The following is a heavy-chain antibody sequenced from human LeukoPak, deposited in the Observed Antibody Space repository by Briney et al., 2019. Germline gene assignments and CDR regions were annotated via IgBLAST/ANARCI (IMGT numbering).Heavy chain of an antibody. CDR1: GYTFTSYD. CDR2: MNPNSGNT. CDR3: ARTGPTYSSGWSGGIDY. V-gene: IGHV1-8*01. Sequence: GASVKVSCKASGYTFTSYDINWVRQATGQGLEWMGWMNPNSGNTGYAQKFQGRVTMTRNTSISTAYMELSSLRSEDTAVYYCARTGPTYSSGWSGGIDYWGQGTLVTVSS. J-gene: IGHJ4*02. D-gene: IGHD6-19*01.